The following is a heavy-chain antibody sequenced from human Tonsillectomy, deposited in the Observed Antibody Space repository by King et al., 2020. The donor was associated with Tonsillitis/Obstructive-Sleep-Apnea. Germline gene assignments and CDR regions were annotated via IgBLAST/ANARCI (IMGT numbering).Heavy chain of an antibody. CDR2: IKSISDGVTA. Sequence: VQLVESGGGLVKPGGSLRLSCAASGFTRSNAWMSWVRQAPGRGVEWVGRIKSISDGVTADFTAPVKGRFTISRDDLKNTLYLQMNSLKTEDAALYYCAASTVSGAFDIWGQGTVVTVSS. D-gene: IGHD4-17*01. CDR1: GFTRSNAW. V-gene: IGHV3-15*01. CDR3: AASTVSGAFDI. J-gene: IGHJ3*02.